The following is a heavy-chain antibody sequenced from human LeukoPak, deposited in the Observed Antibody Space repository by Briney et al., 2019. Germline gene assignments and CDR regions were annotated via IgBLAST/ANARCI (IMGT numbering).Heavy chain of an antibody. CDR3: ARDRRSVDNFDY. CDR1: GFTFSSYW. CDR2: IKQDGNEK. V-gene: IGHV3-7*01. Sequence: PGGSLRLSCAASGFTFSSYWMNWVRQAPGKGLEWVANIKQDGNEKYYVDSVKGRFTISRDNAKNSLYLQMNSLRAEDTAVYYCARDRRSVDNFDYWGQGTLVTVSS. J-gene: IGHJ4*02. D-gene: IGHD3-3*01.